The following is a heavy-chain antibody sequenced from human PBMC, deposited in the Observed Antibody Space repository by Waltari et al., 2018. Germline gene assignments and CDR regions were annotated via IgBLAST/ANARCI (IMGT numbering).Heavy chain of an antibody. Sequence: QVQLQQWGAGLLKPSETLSLTCAVYGGSFSGYYWSWIRQPPGKGWEWMGEINHSVITNYNPTLKSRVTISVDTSKNQCSLKLSSVTAADTAVYYCAMVVPAAMVDYWGQGTLVTVSS. CDR1: GGSFSGYY. J-gene: IGHJ4*02. CDR3: AMVVPAAMVDY. D-gene: IGHD2-2*01. CDR2: INHSVIT. V-gene: IGHV4-34*01.